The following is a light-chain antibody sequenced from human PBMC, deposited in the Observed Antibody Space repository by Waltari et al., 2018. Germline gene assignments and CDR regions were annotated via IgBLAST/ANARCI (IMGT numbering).Light chain of an antibody. CDR3: SAWDSNLSAWV. CDR2: RNN. Sequence: QAGLTQPPSVSKGLGQTATLTCTGNNNNVGNQGAAWLQQHQGPPPKLLSYRNNNRPSGISEKFSASRSGNTASLTITGLQPEDEADYYCSAWDSNLSAWVFGGGTKLTVL. J-gene: IGLJ3*02. CDR1: NNNVGNQG. V-gene: IGLV10-54*04.